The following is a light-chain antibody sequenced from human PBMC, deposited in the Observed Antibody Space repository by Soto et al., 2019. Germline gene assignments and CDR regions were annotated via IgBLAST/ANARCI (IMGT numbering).Light chain of an antibody. CDR3: QQYNSILS. CDR2: DAS. V-gene: IGKV1-33*01. J-gene: IGKJ4*01. CDR1: HDVSRN. Sequence: DLQMTQSPSSLSASEGDRVTITCQSSHDVSRNLNWFQQKPGEAPQLLIYDASNLERGVPSRFGGSGSGTDFPLTISSLQPEDVATYYCQQYNSILSFGGGTEVEIK.